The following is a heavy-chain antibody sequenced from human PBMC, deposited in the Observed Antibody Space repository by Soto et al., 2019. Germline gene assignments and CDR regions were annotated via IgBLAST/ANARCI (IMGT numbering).Heavy chain of an antibody. J-gene: IGHJ4*02. CDR3: GRGRSGQIVVFY. V-gene: IGHV1-2*02. D-gene: IGHD1-26*01. CDR2: IGPETGAT. CDR1: GYTLTGHY. Sequence: ASVKVSCKASGYTLTGHYIHWVRQAPEQGPEWMGEIGPETGATRYAQKFQGRVTMTRDMSITTVYMELNNLSPDDTAVYYCGRGRSGQIVVFYWGQGTPVTVSS.